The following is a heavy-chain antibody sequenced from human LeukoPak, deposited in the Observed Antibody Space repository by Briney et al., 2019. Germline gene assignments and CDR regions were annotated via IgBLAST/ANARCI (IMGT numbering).Heavy chain of an antibody. Sequence: GGSLRLSCIASGFTVSSNYMNWVRQAPGKGLEWVSGISGSGASTYYADSVKGRFTISRDNAKNTLYLQMNSLRAEDTAVYYCARGRIAAAGNYYYYYMDVWGKGTTVTISS. CDR3: ARGRIAAAGNYYYYYMDV. D-gene: IGHD6-13*01. V-gene: IGHV3-53*01. J-gene: IGHJ6*03. CDR1: GFTVSSNY. CDR2: SGSGAST.